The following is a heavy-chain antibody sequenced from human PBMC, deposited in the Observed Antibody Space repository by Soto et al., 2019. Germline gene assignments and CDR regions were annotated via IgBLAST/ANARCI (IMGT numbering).Heavy chain of an antibody. Sequence: ASVKVSCKASGYTFTSYYIHWVRQAPGQGLEWMGIINPSGGSTSYAQKFQGRVTMTRDTSTSTVYMELSSLRSEDTAVYYCARVAGATHFYYYYGMDVWGQGTTVTVSS. CDR3: ARVAGATHFYYYYGMDV. V-gene: IGHV1-46*03. CDR2: INPSGGST. J-gene: IGHJ6*02. CDR1: GYTFTSYY. D-gene: IGHD1-26*01.